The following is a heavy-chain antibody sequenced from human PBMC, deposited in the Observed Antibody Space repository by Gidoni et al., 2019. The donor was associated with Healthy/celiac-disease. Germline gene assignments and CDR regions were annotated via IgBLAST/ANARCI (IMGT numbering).Heavy chain of an antibody. CDR1: GFTFSSYD. CDR2: IGTAGDT. D-gene: IGHD6-13*01. V-gene: IGHV3-13*01. CDR3: ARVAAAGQNWYFDL. Sequence: EVQLVESGGGLVQPGGSLRLSCAASGFTFSSYDMHWVRQATGKGLECVSAIGTAGDTYYPGSGKGRFTISRENAKNSLYLQMNSLRAGDTAVYYCARVAAAGQNWYFDLWGRGTLVTVSS. J-gene: IGHJ2*01.